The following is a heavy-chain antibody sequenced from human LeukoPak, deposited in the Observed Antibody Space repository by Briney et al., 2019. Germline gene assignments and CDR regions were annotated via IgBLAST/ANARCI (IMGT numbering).Heavy chain of an antibody. D-gene: IGHD3-9*01. V-gene: IGHV3-23*01. Sequence: GGSLRLSCAASGFTFSSYAMSWVRQAPGKGLEWVSAISGSGGSTYYADSVKGRFTISRDNSKNTLYLQMNSLRAEDTAVYYCARGWRYFDLGDWGQGTLVTVSS. CDR1: GFTFSSYA. CDR2: ISGSGGST. CDR3: ARGWRYFDLGD. J-gene: IGHJ4*02.